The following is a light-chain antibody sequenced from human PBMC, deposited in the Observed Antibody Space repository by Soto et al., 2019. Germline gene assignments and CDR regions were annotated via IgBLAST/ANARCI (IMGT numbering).Light chain of an antibody. J-gene: IGKJ1*01. CDR2: WAS. CDR3: QQYYTPPPWT. V-gene: IGKV4-1*01. CDR1: QGVLYSSNNKNH. Sequence: DIVMTQSPDSLAVSLGERATISCKSSQGVLYSSNNKNHLAWYQQKPGQPPKLLIYWASTRESGVPDRFSGSGSGTDFHLTISNLQAEDVAVYYCQQYYTPPPWTFGQGTKVEIK.